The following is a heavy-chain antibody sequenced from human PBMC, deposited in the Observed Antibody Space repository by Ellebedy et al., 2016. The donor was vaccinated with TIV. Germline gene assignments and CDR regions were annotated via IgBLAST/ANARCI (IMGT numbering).Heavy chain of an antibody. J-gene: IGHJ2*01. CDR2: VSGSDGKT. V-gene: IGHV3-23*01. D-gene: IGHD4-17*01. CDR3: ARAIYGASYL. CDR1: GFTFSNFA. Sequence: GESLKISCAASGFTFSNFAMNWVRQAPGKGLEWVSGVSGSDGKTYYADSVEGRFTISRDNSKNTLYLQLNSLRAEDTAVYYCARAIYGASYLWGRGTLVTVSS.